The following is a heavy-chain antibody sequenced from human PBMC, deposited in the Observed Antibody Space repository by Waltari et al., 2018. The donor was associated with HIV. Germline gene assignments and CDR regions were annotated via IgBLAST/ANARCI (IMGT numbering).Heavy chain of an antibody. J-gene: IGHJ4*02. Sequence: QVQLQESGPGLVKSSQTLSLTCTVSGGSISSGNYYWNWIRQHPGKGLEWIGYIQHSGSTYYNPSLKSQVSISVNTSKNQFSLNLTSVTAADTAVYYCARVSDSYGTVFEYWGQGTLVSVSS. D-gene: IGHD3-10*01. CDR2: IQHSGST. V-gene: IGHV4-31*01. CDR3: ARVSDSYGTVFEY. CDR1: GGSISSGNYY.